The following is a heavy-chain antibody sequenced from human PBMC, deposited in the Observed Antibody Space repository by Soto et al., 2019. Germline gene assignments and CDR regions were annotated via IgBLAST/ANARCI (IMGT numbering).Heavy chain of an antibody. CDR1: GFTFSSYG. V-gene: IGHV3-30*18. J-gene: IGHJ4*02. CDR3: AKEGRGGSGWYCHY. CDR2: ISYDGSNK. D-gene: IGHD6-19*01. Sequence: QVQLVESGGGVVQPGRSLRLSCAASGFTFSSYGMHWVRQAPGKGLEWVAVISYDGSNKYYADSVKGRFTISRDNSKNTLYLHMNGLRAEDTAVYYCAKEGRGGSGWYCHYWGQGTLVTVSS.